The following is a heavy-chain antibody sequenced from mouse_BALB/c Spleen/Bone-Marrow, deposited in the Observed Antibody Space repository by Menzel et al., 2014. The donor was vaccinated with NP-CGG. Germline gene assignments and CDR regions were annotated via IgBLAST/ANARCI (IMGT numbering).Heavy chain of an antibody. V-gene: IGHV14-3*02. D-gene: IGHD2-14*01. CDR2: IDPANGNA. J-gene: IGHJ2*01. CDR1: GFNIKDTY. Sequence: VHLQQPGAELVKPGASVKLSCTASGFNIKDTYMHWVKPRPEQGLEWIGRIDPANGNAKYDPKFQGKATITADTSSNTAYLQLSSLTSEDTAVYYCARYRLGTYFDFWGQGTTLTVSS. CDR3: ARYRLGTYFDF.